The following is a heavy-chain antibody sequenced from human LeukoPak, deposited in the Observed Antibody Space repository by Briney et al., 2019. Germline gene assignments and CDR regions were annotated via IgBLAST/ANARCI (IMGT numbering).Heavy chain of an antibody. CDR1: GFTFSSYG. D-gene: IGHD3-22*01. CDR3: ARAAYDNSGYLTL. Sequence: GGSLRLSCVASGFTFSSYGMHWVRQAPGKGLEWVAVIWYDGTNKYYADSVKGRFTISRDSSKNTLCLQMNSLRAEDTAIYYCARAAYDNSGYLTLWGQGTLVTVSS. V-gene: IGHV3-33*01. CDR2: IWYDGTNK. J-gene: IGHJ4*02.